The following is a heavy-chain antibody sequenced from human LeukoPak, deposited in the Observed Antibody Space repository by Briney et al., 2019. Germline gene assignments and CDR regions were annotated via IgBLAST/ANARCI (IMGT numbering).Heavy chain of an antibody. J-gene: IGHJ4*02. CDR1: GGTFSSYA. Sequence: GASVKVSCKASGGTFSSYAISWVRQAPGQGLEWMGRIIPILDIANYAQKFQGRVTMTRDTSISTAYMELSRLRSDDTAVYYCARDLFWLLWGQGTLVTVSS. CDR2: IIPILDIA. D-gene: IGHD3-9*01. V-gene: IGHV1-69*04. CDR3: ARDLFWLL.